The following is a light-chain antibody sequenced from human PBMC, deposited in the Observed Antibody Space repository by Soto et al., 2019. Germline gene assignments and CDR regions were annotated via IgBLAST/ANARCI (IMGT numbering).Light chain of an antibody. CDR2: DAS. V-gene: IGKV3-11*01. Sequence: EIVLTQSPATLSLSPGERATLSCRASQSVSSYLAWYQQKPGQAPRLLIYDASNRAPGIPARFSGSGSGTDFTPTISRLEPEDFAVYYCQQYNNWPRTFGQGTKVDIK. J-gene: IGKJ1*01. CDR3: QQYNNWPRT. CDR1: QSVSSY.